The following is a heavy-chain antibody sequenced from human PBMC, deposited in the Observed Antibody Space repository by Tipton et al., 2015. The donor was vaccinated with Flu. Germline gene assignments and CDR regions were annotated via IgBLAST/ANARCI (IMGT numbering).Heavy chain of an antibody. V-gene: IGHV4-38-2*02. CDR1: GYSISSGYY. CDR3: ARDRWEYASGFDS. D-gene: IGHD2-2*01. Sequence: TLSLTCAVSGYSISSGYYWGWIRQPPGKGLEWIGSISHTGTAYSNPSLKSRVTISVDTSKNQFSLKLTSGTAADTAVYYCARDRWEYASGFDSWGQGTLVTVSP. CDR2: ISHTGTA. J-gene: IGHJ4*02.